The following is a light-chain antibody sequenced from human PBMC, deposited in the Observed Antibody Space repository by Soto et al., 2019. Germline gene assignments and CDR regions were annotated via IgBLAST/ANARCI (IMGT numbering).Light chain of an antibody. CDR2: AAS. J-gene: IGKJ1*01. CDR3: QQTYSAPWT. V-gene: IGKV1-39*01. CDR1: QSITTF. Sequence: DIQMTQSPSSLSASVGDRVTITCRASQSITTFLNWYQHKPGIPPKVLIYAASTLRRGVPSRFTGRGSGTHFTLTISSLQPDDFATYYSQQTYSAPWTFGQGTKVEIK.